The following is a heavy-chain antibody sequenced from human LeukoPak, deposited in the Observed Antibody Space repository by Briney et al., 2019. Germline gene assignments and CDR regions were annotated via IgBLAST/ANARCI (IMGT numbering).Heavy chain of an antibody. CDR2: ISSSGSTI. V-gene: IGHV3-48*03. CDR1: GFTFSSYE. Sequence: GGSLRLSCAASGFTFSSYEMNWVRQAPGKGLEWVSYISSSGSTIYYADSVKGRLTISRDNAKNSLYLQMNSPRAEDTAVYYCATLGVNYDTLTGYYTAFDYWGQGTLVTVSS. D-gene: IGHD3-9*01. J-gene: IGHJ4*02. CDR3: ATLGVNYDTLTGYYTAFDY.